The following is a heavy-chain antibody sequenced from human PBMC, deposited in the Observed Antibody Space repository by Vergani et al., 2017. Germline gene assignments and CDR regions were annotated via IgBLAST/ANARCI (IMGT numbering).Heavy chain of an antibody. D-gene: IGHD5-18*01. Sequence: QVQLVESGGGVVQPGGSLRLSCAASGFTFSSYGMHWVRQAPGKGLEWVAFIRYDGSNKYYADSVKGRFTISRDNSKNMLYLQMNSLRAEDTAVYYCAKDLGYSYGYNWGQGTLVTVSS. CDR3: AKDLGYSYGYN. V-gene: IGHV3-30*02. CDR2: IRYDGSNK. CDR1: GFTFSSYG. J-gene: IGHJ4*02.